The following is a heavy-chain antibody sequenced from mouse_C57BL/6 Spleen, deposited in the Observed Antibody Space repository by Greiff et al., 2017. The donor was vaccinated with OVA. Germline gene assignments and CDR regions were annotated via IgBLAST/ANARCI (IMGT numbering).Heavy chain of an antibody. CDR2: IDPSDSYT. D-gene: IGHD1-1*01. V-gene: IGHV1-50*01. CDR1: GYTFTSYW. CDR3: ARSDYYGSSYNDY. J-gene: IGHJ2*01. Sequence: VQLQQPGAELVKPGASVKLSCKASGYTFTSYWMQWVKQRPGQGLEWIGEIDPSDSYTNYNQKFKGKATLTVETSSSTAYMQLSSLTSEDSAVYYCARSDYYGSSYNDYWGQGTTLTVSS.